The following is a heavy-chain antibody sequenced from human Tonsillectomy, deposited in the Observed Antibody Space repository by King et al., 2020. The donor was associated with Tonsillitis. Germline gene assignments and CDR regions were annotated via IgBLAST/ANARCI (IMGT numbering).Heavy chain of an antibody. CDR1: GFTFSSYE. CDR2: IDSSGTTI. V-gene: IGHV3-48*03. D-gene: IGHD7-27*01. J-gene: IGHJ3*01. Sequence: DVQLVESGGGLVQPGGSLRLSCAASGFTFSSYEMNWVRQAPGKGLEWLSYIDSSGTTIYYADSVKGRFTISRDNAKNSLYLQMNSLRADDTSVYYCARDPLWGCFDLWGQGTMVTVSS. CDR3: ARDPLWGCFDL.